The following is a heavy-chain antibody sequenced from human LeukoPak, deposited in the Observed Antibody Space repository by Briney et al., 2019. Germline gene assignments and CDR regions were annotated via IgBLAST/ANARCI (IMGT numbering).Heavy chain of an antibody. CDR3: ARPLFTSGYPIYY. Sequence: VSVKVSCKASGYTFTSYGITWVRQAPGQGLEWMGWISVYTGNANYAQKLQGRVTMTTDTSTTTAYMELKSLRSDDTAVYYCARPLFTSGYPIYYWGQGTLVTVSS. CDR1: GYTFTSYG. CDR2: ISVYTGNA. J-gene: IGHJ4*02. V-gene: IGHV1-18*01. D-gene: IGHD3-22*01.